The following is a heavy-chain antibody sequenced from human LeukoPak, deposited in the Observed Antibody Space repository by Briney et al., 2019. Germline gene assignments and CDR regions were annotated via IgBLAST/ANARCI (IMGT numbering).Heavy chain of an antibody. CDR1: GFTFSSYS. CDR3: AREPGYCSSTSCRTSSNWFDT. J-gene: IGHJ5*02. CDR2: ISSSSGYI. Sequence: PGGSLRLSCAASGFTFSSYSMNCGRHPPGKGLEWGSAISSSSGYINYADSVKGRFTISRDNSKNTLYLQLNSLTAEDTAVYYCAREPGYCSSTSCRTSSNWFDTWGQGPLVTASS. V-gene: IGHV3-21*04. D-gene: IGHD2-2*01.